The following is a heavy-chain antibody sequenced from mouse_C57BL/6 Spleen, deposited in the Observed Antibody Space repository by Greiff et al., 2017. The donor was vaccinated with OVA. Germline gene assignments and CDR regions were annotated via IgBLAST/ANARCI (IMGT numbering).Heavy chain of an antibody. CDR1: GYTFTSYW. D-gene: IGHD3-2*02. CDR3: ARGSSGYVWFAY. J-gene: IGHJ3*01. CDR2: IYPGSGST. V-gene: IGHV1-55*01. Sequence: VQLQQPGAELVKPGASVKMSCKASGYTFTSYWITWVKQRPGQGLEWIGEIYPGSGSTNYNEKFKSKVTLTKDTSTSSVYMKISSLKSEDSAVYYCARGSSGYVWFAYWGQGTLVTVSA.